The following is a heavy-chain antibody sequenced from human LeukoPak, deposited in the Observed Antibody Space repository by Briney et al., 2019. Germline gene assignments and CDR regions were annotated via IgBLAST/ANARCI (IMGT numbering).Heavy chain of an antibody. V-gene: IGHV3-23*01. CDR3: VRDSTYGYYFDY. Sequence: GGSLRLSCAASGFTFSSYAMSWVRQAPGKGLEWVSAISGSGGSTYYADSVKGRFTTSRDNSKNTLYLQMYSLRAEDTAVYYCVRDSTYGYYFDYWGQGTLVTVSS. J-gene: IGHJ4*02. D-gene: IGHD6-13*01. CDR2: ISGSGGST. CDR1: GFTFSSYA.